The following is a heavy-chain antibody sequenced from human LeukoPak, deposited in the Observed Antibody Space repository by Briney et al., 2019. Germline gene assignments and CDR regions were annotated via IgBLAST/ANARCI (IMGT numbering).Heavy chain of an antibody. J-gene: IGHJ4*02. Sequence: GGSLRLSCAASGFTFSSYNMNWVRQAPGKGLEWVSSISSSSSYIYYADSVKGRFTTSRDNAKNSLYLQMNSLRAEDTAVYYCARATSGSYSNYFDYWGQGTLVTVSS. CDR3: ARATSGSYSNYFDY. V-gene: IGHV3-21*01. D-gene: IGHD1-26*01. CDR2: ISSSSSYI. CDR1: GFTFSSYN.